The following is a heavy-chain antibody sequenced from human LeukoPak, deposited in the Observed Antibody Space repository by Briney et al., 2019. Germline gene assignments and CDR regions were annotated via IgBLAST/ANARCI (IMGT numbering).Heavy chain of an antibody. D-gene: IGHD5-18*01. J-gene: IGHJ4*02. V-gene: IGHV3-23*01. Sequence: PGGSLRLSCAASGFTFSSYAMSWVRQAPGKGLEWVSAISGSGGSTYYADSVKGRFTIARDNSKNTLYLQMNSLRAEDTAVYYCAKDWDTAMVTAYFDYWGQGTLVTVSS. CDR2: ISGSGGST. CDR1: GFTFSSYA. CDR3: AKDWDTAMVTAYFDY.